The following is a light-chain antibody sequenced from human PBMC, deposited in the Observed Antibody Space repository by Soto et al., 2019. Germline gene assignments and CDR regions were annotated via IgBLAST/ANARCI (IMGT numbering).Light chain of an antibody. V-gene: IGLV2-14*01. CDR3: SSYTYGKTYVV. CDR1: SNDVGGYNR. J-gene: IGLJ2*01. Sequence: QSALTQPASAFGSPGQSITISCTGTSNDVGGYNRVSWYQQPPGKVPKLIIYEVSNRPSGTSSRFSGSKSGNTASLTISGLQAEDEADYFCSSYTYGKTYVVFGGGTKLTVL. CDR2: EVS.